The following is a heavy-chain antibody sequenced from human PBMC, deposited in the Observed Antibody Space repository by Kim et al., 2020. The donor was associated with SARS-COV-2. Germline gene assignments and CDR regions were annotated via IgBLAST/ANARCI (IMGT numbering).Heavy chain of an antibody. V-gene: IGHV5-51*01. CDR3: ARHRAVEMATIDY. J-gene: IGHJ4*02. CDR2: IYPGDSET. Sequence: GESLKISCKGSGYSFTSYWIGWVRQMPGKGLEWMGIIYPGDSETRYSPSFQGQVTISADKSISTAYLQWSSLKASDTAMYYCARHRAVEMATIDYWGQGTLVTVSS. CDR1: GYSFTSYW. D-gene: IGHD5-12*01.